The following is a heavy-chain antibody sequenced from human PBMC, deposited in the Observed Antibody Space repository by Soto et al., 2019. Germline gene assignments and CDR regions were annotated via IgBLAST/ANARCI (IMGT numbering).Heavy chain of an antibody. CDR3: ARDGGRHSGGIDY. J-gene: IGHJ4*02. CDR1: GGTFSSYS. Sequence: QVQLVQSGAEVKKPGSSVKVSCKASGGTFSSYSINWVRQAPGQGLEWMGEIIHIFGTANYAQKFQGRVTITADESTSTAYMELSGLRSEDTAVYYCARDGGRHSGGIDYWGQGTLVTVSS. V-gene: IGHV1-69*01. D-gene: IGHD1-26*01. CDR2: IIHIFGTA.